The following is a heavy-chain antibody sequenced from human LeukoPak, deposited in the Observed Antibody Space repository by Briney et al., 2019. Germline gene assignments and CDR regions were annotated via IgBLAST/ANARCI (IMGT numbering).Heavy chain of an antibody. CDR1: GGSISSGGYS. CDR3: ARSVEMGPHYDFWSGYFDY. V-gene: IGHV4-30-2*01. CDR2: IYHSGST. D-gene: IGHD3-3*01. Sequence: SETLSLTCAVSGGSISSGGYSWSWIRQPPGKGLEWIGYIYHSGSTYYNPSLKRRVTISVDRSKNQFSLKLSSVTAADTAVYYCARSVEMGPHYDFWSGYFDYWGQGTLVTVSS. J-gene: IGHJ4*02.